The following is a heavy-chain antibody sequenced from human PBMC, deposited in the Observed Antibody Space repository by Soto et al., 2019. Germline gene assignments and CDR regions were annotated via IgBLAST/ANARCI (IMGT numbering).Heavy chain of an antibody. V-gene: IGHV4-34*01. CDR1: GGSFTGFY. J-gene: IGHJ4*02. CDR3: ATGPSSSNGYRQFDY. Sequence: SETLSLTCAVHGGSFTGFYWDWVRQPPGKGLEWIGEINHGGTANYNPSLKSRVSISVDMSKSQFSLKLTSVTAADRAVYYCATGPSSSNGYRQFDYLGQGTLVTVS. CDR2: INHGGTA. D-gene: IGHD6-25*01.